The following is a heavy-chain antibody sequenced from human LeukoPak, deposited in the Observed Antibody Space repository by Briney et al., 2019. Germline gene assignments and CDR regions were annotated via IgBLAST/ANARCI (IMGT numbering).Heavy chain of an antibody. CDR3: ARHRYYDSSGYWNYYYYYMDV. CDR1: GGSISSSSYY. D-gene: IGHD3-22*01. V-gene: IGHV4-39*01. CDR2: IYYSGST. Sequence: SETLSLTCTVSGGSISSSSYYWGWIRQPPGKGLEWIGSIYYSGSTYYNPSLKSRVTISVDTSKKQFSLKLSSVTAADTAVYYCARHRYYDSSGYWNYYYYYMDVWGKGTTVTISS. J-gene: IGHJ6*03.